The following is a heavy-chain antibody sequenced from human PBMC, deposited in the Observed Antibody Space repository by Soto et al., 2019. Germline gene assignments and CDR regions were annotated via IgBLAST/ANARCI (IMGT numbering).Heavy chain of an antibody. V-gene: IGHV1-3*01. CDR1: GYTYTNNV. J-gene: IGHJ5*02. CDR3: AIVSYYGDYLDLHDP. Sequence: AAVQLCCKDPGYTYTNNVIHWLRQAPGQRLEWMGWIKPGNGNTKYSQKFQGRVTITRDTSASTAYMELSSLRSEDTAVFYCAIVSYYGDYLDLHDP. CDR2: IKPGNGNT. D-gene: IGHD4-17*01.